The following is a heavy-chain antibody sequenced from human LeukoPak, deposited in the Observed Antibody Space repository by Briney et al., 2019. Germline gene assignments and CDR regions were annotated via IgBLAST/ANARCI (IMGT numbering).Heavy chain of an antibody. D-gene: IGHD5-18*01. CDR1: GFTFRNFG. V-gene: IGHV3-33*01. CDR2: IYYDGSDQ. CDR3: ARDRSQHYFDY. Sequence: GGSLRLSCVGSGFTFRNFGMHWVRQAPGKGLEWVAVIYYDGSDQYYVDSVKGRFTISRDNSKNTLYLQMNNLRVGDTAVYHCARDRSQHYFDYWGQGALVTVSS. J-gene: IGHJ4*02.